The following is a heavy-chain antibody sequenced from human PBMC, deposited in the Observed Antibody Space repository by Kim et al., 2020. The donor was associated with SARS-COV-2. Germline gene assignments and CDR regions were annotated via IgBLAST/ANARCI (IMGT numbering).Heavy chain of an antibody. D-gene: IGHD2-15*01. V-gene: IGHV3-48*02. CDR1: GFTVSTYD. J-gene: IGHJ4*02. CDR3: ARGEWWS. Sequence: GGSLRLSCAASGFTVSTYDMNWVRQAPGKGLEWVSYISSSTSTMYYADSVKGRFTISRDNAKNSLYLQMNSLRDEDTAVYYCARGEWWSWGQGTLVTVSS. CDR2: ISSSTSTM.